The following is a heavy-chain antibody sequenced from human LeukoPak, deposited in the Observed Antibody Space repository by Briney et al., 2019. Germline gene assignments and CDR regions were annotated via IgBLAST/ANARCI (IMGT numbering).Heavy chain of an antibody. D-gene: IGHD3-3*01. CDR2: ISGSGGST. V-gene: IGHV3-23*01. CDR3: AKNSKTRFFRYYYYMDV. Sequence: GGSLRLSCAASRFAFHNYAMTWIRQAPERGLEWVSSISGSGGSTYYADSVKGRFTISRDNSKNTLYLQMNSLRAEDTAVYYCAKNSKTRFFRYYYYMDVWGKGTTVTVSS. J-gene: IGHJ6*03. CDR1: RFAFHNYA.